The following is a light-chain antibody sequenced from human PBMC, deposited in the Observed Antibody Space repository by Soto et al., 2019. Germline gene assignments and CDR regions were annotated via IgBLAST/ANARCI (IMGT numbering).Light chain of an antibody. CDR1: QSISSY. CDR3: QRSSTPPPT. V-gene: IGKV1-39*01. CDR2: TAS. Sequence: DIQMTQSPSPLSASVGDRVTITCRASQSISSYLNWYQQKPGKAPKLLIYTASSLQSGVPSRFSSSGAGTDSPLTISLLPPEDLASYYQQRSSTPPPTFGQGTKLEIK. J-gene: IGKJ2*01.